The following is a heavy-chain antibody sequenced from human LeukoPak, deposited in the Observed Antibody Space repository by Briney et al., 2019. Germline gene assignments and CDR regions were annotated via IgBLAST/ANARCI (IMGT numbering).Heavy chain of an antibody. CDR2: VSSDGSGT. D-gene: IGHD3-10*01. CDR3: ARMPMEA. J-gene: IGHJ5*02. Sequence: GGSLRLSCAASGFTFRNYYMHWVRQAPGKGLLGVSRVSSDGSGTDYADSVEGRFTISRDNAKNMLYLQMNSLRVEDTAVYCCARMPMEAWGQGTLVTVSS. V-gene: IGHV3-74*01. CDR1: GFTFRNYY.